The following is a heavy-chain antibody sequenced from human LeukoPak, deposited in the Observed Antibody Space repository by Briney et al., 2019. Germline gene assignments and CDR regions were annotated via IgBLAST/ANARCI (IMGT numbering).Heavy chain of an antibody. CDR2: ISGSGGST. CDR1: RFTFSTYA. V-gene: IGHV3-23*01. J-gene: IGHJ3*02. CDR3: AKVKEGGYDSYDAFGI. Sequence: PGGSLRLSCAGSRFTFSTYAMSWVRQAPGKGLEGISAISGSGGSTYYADFGKGRFTISRDNSKNTLYLQMNSLRAAATAVYYCAKVKEGGYDSYDAFGIWGQGTKVTVSS. D-gene: IGHD5-12*01.